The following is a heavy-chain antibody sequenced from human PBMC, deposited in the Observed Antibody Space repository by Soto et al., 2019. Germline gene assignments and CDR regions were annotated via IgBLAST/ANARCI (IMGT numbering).Heavy chain of an antibody. CDR3: AIFWSGGNWFDP. CDR1: GYTFTSYG. V-gene: IGHV1-18*04. J-gene: IGHJ5*02. D-gene: IGHD3-3*01. Sequence: ASVNVSCKASGYTFTSYGISWVRQAPGQGLEWMGWISAYNGNTNYAQKLQGRVTMTTDTSTSTAYMELRSLRSDGTAVYYCAIFWSGGNWFDPWGQGTLVTVSS. CDR2: ISAYNGNT.